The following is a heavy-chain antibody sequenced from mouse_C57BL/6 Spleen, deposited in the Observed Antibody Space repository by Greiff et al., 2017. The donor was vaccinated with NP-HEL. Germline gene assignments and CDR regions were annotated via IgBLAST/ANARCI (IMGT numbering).Heavy chain of an antibody. D-gene: IGHD1-1*01. V-gene: IGHV14-4*01. J-gene: IGHJ2*01. CDR2: IDPENGDT. Sequence: EVQLQQSGAELVRPGASVKLSCTASGFNIKDDYMHWVKQRPEQGLEWIGWIDPENGDTEYASKFQGKATITADTSSNTAYLQLSSLTSEDTAVYYCTSFTTVVATGDYWGQGTTLTVSS. CDR3: TSFTTVVATGDY. CDR1: GFNIKDDY.